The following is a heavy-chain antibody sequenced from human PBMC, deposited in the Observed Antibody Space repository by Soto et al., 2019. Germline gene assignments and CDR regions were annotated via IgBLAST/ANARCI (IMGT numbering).Heavy chain of an antibody. Sequence: LRLSCAASGFTFSSYGMHWVRQAPGKGLEWVAVIWYDGSNKYYADSVKGRFTISRDNAKNTLYLQVNSLRAEDTAVYYCARVPNCDSSSCYSYFDFWGQGALVTVSS. CDR1: GFTFSSYG. CDR2: IWYDGSNK. CDR3: ARVPNCDSSSCYSYFDF. V-gene: IGHV3-33*01. D-gene: IGHD2-2*01. J-gene: IGHJ4*02.